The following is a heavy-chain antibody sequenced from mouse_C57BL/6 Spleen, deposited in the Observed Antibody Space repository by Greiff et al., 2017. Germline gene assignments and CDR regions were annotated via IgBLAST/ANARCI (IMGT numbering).Heavy chain of an antibody. J-gene: IGHJ2*01. CDR2: IDPSDSYT. CDR1: GYTFTSYW. D-gene: IGHD1-1*01. CDR3: ARRCFDYGGSFSYFDY. Sequence: QVQLKQPGAELVMPGASVKLSCKASGYTFTSYWMHWVKQRPGQGLEWIGEIDPSDSYTNYNQKFKGKSTLTVDKSSSTAYMQLSSLTSEDPAVYYCARRCFDYGGSFSYFDYWGQGTTLTVSS. V-gene: IGHV1-69*01.